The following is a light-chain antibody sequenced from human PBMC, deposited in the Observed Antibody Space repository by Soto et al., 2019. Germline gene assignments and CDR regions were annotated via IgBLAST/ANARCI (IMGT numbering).Light chain of an antibody. Sequence: QSALTQPASVSGSPGQSITISCTGTSSDVGGYDLVSWYQQHTGKAPELMIYECSKRPSGVSNRFSGSKSGNTASLTISGLQSEDEADYFCCSYAGSNTFVFGTGTQLTVL. J-gene: IGLJ1*01. V-gene: IGLV2-23*01. CDR3: CSYAGSNTFV. CDR1: SSDVGGYDL. CDR2: ECS.